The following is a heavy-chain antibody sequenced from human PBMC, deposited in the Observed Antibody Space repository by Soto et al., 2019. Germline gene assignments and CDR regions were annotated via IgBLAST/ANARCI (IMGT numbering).Heavy chain of an antibody. V-gene: IGHV4-34*01. D-gene: IGHD3-16*02. CDR3: ARGDYDYVWGSYRPQGFDP. CDR1: GGSFSGCY. Sequence: SETLSLTCAVYGGSFSGCYWSWIRQPPGKGLEWIGEINHSGSTNYNPSLKSRVTISVDTSKNQFPLKLSSVTAADTAVYYCARGDYDYVWGSYRPQGFDPWGQGTLVTVSS. CDR2: INHSGST. J-gene: IGHJ5*02.